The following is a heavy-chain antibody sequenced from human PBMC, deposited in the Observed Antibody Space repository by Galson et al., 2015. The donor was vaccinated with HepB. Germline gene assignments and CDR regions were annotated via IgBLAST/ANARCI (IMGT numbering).Heavy chain of an antibody. CDR2: INPNSGGT. D-gene: IGHD6-13*01. Sequence: SVKVSCKASGYTFTGYYMHWVRQAPGQGLEWMGWINPNSGGTNYAQKFQGRVTMTRDTSISTAYMELSRLRSDDTAVYYCARDPTLYIAARRYNWFDPWGQGTLVTVSS. CDR3: ARDPTLYIAARRYNWFDP. CDR1: GYTFTGYY. J-gene: IGHJ5*02. V-gene: IGHV1-2*02.